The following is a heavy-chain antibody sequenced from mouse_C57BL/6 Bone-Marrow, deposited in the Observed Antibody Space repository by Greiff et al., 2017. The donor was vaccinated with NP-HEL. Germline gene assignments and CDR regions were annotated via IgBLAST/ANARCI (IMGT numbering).Heavy chain of an antibody. CDR1: GYSFTDYN. Sequence: VQLQQSGPELVKPGASVKISCKASGYSFTDYNMNWVKQSNGKSLEWIGVINPNYGTTSYNQKFKGKATLTVDQSSSTAYMQLNSLTSEDSAVYYCARSFYYDYDVGYWYFDVWGTGTTVTVSS. J-gene: IGHJ1*03. D-gene: IGHD2-4*01. CDR3: ARSFYYDYDVGYWYFDV. CDR2: INPNYGTT. V-gene: IGHV1-39*01.